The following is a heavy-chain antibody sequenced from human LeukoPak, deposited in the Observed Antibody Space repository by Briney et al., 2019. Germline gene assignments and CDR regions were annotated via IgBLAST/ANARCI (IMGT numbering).Heavy chain of an antibody. Sequence: GVSLRLSCAASAFTFYSYRMIWLPQAPGKGLEGWTNKKQDGSEKYYVDSVKGRFTISRDNAKNSLYLQMNSLRAEDAAVYYCARGTYSSSWYFNYYYGIDVWGQVTTVTV. D-gene: IGHD6-13*01. J-gene: IGHJ6*02. CDR1: AFTFYSYR. CDR2: KKQDGSEK. CDR3: ARGTYSSSWYFNYYYGIDV. V-gene: IGHV3-7*01.